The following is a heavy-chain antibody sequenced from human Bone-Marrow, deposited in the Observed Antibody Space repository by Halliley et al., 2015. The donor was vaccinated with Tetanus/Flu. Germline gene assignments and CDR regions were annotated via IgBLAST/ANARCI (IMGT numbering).Heavy chain of an antibody. J-gene: IGHJ2*01. V-gene: IGHV3-30*18. Sequence: VSSNGRTTYYADSVKGRFTISRDNSKNTLYLQMNSLRAEDMAVYCCAKEGSRTISSQWSFDLWGRGTPVTVSS. D-gene: IGHD3-9*01. CDR3: AKEGSRTISSQWSFDL. CDR2: VSSNGRTT.